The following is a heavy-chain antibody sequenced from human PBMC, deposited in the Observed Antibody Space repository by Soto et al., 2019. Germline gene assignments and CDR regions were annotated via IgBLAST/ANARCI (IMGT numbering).Heavy chain of an antibody. D-gene: IGHD3-10*01. Sequence: SETLSLTCGVYSGSFSGYSWSWIRRPPGKGLEWIGRISRIGSTNYNPSLQSRVTISSDMSKNQFSLKLTSVTAADTAVYYCARCSMVRGGYSVYMDVWGKGTTVTVS. CDR2: ISRIGST. CDR1: SGSFSGYS. V-gene: IGHV4-34*01. CDR3: ARCSMVRGGYSVYMDV. J-gene: IGHJ6*03.